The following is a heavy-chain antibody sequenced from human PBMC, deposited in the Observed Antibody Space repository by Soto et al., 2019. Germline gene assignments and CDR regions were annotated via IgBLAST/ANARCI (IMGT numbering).Heavy chain of an antibody. J-gene: IGHJ4*02. CDR2: IYSSGST. D-gene: IGHD5-12*01. V-gene: IGHV4-59*08. Sequence: SETLSLTCTVSCGSISTYYWSWIRQPPGEGLEWIGYIYSSGSTNYNPSLKSRVTISVDTSNNQFSLRLSSVTAADTAVYYCARTRVGYNLYIDYWGQGTLVTVSS. CDR3: ARTRVGYNLYIDY. CDR1: CGSISTYY.